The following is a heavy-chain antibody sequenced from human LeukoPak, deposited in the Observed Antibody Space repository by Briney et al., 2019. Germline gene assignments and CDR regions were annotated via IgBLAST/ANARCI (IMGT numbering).Heavy chain of an antibody. CDR2: INPNSGGA. J-gene: IGHJ4*02. CDR3: ARDADSSGYPHY. CDR1: GYTFTGYY. D-gene: IGHD3-22*01. V-gene: IGHV1-2*02. Sequence: GASVKVSCKASGYTFTGYYMHWVRQAPGQGLEWMGWINPNSGGANYAQKFQGRVTMTRDTSISTAYMELSRLRSDDTAVYYCARDADSSGYPHYWGQGTLVTVSS.